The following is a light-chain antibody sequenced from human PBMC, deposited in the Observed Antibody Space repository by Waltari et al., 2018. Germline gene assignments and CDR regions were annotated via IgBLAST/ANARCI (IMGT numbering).Light chain of an antibody. CDR2: VDT. J-gene: IGLJ2*01. Sequence: YELTQPPSVSVSPGQTARITCPGDEWANKNVYWYQQKLGQAPILVISVDTKRPSGIPGRFSGSSRWSVATLTSTGTQVEAESNYYCFATDTRHSLGVFGGGTSLTVL. CDR3: FATDTRHSLGV. V-gene: IGLV3-10*01. CDR1: EWANKN.